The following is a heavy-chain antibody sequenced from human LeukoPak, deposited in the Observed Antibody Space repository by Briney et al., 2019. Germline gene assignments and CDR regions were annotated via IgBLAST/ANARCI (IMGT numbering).Heavy chain of an antibody. CDR3: ARGGSVVPADRYGMDV. V-gene: IGHV7-4-1*02. D-gene: IGHD2-2*01. J-gene: IGHJ6*02. Sequence: GASVKVSCKASGYTFTSYAMNWVRQAPGQGLEWMGWINTNTGNPTYAQGFTGRFVFSLDTSVSTAYPQISSLKAEDTAVYYCARGGSVVPADRYGMDVWGQGTTVTVSS. CDR1: GYTFTSYA. CDR2: INTNTGNP.